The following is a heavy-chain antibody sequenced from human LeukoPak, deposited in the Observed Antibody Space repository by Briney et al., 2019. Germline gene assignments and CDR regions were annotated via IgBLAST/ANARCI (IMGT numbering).Heavy chain of an antibody. CDR3: AKDWQWKLLTGAFNV. V-gene: IGHV3-30*18. J-gene: IGHJ3*01. Sequence: GGSLGLSCTTSGFIFSAYGMHWVRQAPGKGLEWVTAISHDETNIYYADTVKGRFTISRDNSRNTLYLQMNSLREDDTAVYYCAKDWQWKLLTGAFNVWGQGTKVTVS. CDR1: GFIFSAYG. D-gene: IGHD1-26*01. CDR2: ISHDETNI.